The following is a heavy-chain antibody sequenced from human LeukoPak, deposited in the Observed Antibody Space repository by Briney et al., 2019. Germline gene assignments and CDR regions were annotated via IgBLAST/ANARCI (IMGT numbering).Heavy chain of an antibody. J-gene: IGHJ4*02. CDR1: GASFNSDDQY. CDR2: IHPSGML. Sequence: SETLSLTCTVSGASFNSDDQYWNWIRQSPGKGLEWIGSIHPSGMLYNNPSLESRVTMPRDTSKNQFSLNLNSVTAADMAVYFCSRGQDSRNLGYWGQGILVTVSS. CDR3: SRGQDSRNLGY. D-gene: IGHD3-22*01. V-gene: IGHV4-31*03.